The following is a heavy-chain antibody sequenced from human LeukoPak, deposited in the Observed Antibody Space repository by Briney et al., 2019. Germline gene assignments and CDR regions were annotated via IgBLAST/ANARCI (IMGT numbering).Heavy chain of an antibody. J-gene: IGHJ3*02. CDR3: ARALGYCSGGSCYSDVVDI. D-gene: IGHD2-15*01. CDR2: IYYSGST. Sequence: AETLSLTCTVSGGSISSYYWSWIRQPPGKGLEWIGYIYYSGSTNYNPSLKSRVTISVDTSKNQFSLKLSSVTAADTAVYYCARALGYCSGGSCYSDVVDIWGQGTMVTVSS. V-gene: IGHV4-59*01. CDR1: GGSISSYY.